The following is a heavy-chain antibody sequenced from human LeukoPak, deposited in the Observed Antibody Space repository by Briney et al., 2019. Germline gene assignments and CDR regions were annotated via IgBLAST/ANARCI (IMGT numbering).Heavy chain of an antibody. CDR3: AREYCSTTRCAGGYFFDL. CDR1: GFTFSEYD. CDR2: IGVGGDT. J-gene: IGHJ2*01. Sequence: GGSLRLSCAASGFTFSEYDFHWVRQAPGQGLEWVSAIGVGGDTYYPGSLKGRFTISRENGMNSLYLQMNSLRAGDTAVYYCAREYCSTTRCAGGYFFDLWGRGILVTVSS. D-gene: IGHD2-2*01. V-gene: IGHV3-13*01.